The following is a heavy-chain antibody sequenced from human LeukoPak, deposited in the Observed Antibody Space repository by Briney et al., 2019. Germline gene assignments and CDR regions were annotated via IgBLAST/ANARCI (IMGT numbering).Heavy chain of an antibody. CDR2: IYSGGST. CDR1: GFTFSSNY. D-gene: IGHD3-22*01. CDR3: ARDKRDYYDSSGYYYYVYGMDV. V-gene: IGHV3-53*01. Sequence: PGGSLRLSCAASGFTFSSNYMSWVRQAPGKGLEWVSVIYSGGSTYYADSVKGRFTISRDNSKNTLYLQMNSLRAEDTAVYYCARDKRDYYDSSGYYYYVYGMDVWGQGTTVTVSS. J-gene: IGHJ6*02.